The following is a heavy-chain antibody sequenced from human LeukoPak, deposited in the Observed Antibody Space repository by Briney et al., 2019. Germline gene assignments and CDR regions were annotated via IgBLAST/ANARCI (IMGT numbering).Heavy chain of an antibody. D-gene: IGHD6-13*01. V-gene: IGHV4-4*07. CDR3: ARGRGSSWYYFDS. CDR2: IYASGNT. CDR1: GGSISSYY. J-gene: IGHJ4*02. Sequence: SETLSLTCTVSGGSISSYYWSWVRQPAGKGLEWIGRIYASGNTNYNPSLKGRVTMTVDTSKNQFSLNLSSVTATDTAVYYCARGRGSSWYYFDSWGQGTLVTVSS.